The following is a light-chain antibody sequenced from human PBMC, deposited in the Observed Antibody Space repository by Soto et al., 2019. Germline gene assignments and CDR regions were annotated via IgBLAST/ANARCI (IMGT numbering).Light chain of an antibody. CDR2: ATN. V-gene: IGLV8-61*01. CDR3: VLYMPSGIWV. J-gene: IGLJ3*02. Sequence: QAVVTQEPSLSVSPGGTVTLTCGLSSGSVSTTLYPSWCQQTPGQAPRTLIYATNTRSSGVPDRFSGSILGNKAALTITGAQADDESDYYCVLYMPSGIWVFGGGTQLTVL. CDR1: SGSVSTTLY.